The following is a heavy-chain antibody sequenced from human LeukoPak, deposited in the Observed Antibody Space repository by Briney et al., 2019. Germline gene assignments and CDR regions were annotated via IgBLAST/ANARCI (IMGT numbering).Heavy chain of an antibody. D-gene: IGHD2-2*01. CDR1: GGTFSSYA. CDR3: ARGCTSCFWFDP. V-gene: IGHV1-69*05. CDR2: IMPIFGTA. Sequence: ASVKVSCKASGGTFSSYAISWVRQAPGQGLEWMGRIMPIFGTANYAQKFQGRVTITTDESTSTAYMELSSLRSEDTAVYYCARGCTSCFWFDPWGQGTLVTVSS. J-gene: IGHJ5*02.